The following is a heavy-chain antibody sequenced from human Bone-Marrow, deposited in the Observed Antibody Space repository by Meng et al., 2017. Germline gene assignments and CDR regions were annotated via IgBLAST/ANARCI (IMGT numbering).Heavy chain of an antibody. CDR2: INPKSGDT. D-gene: IGHD6-25*01. J-gene: IGHJ4*02. V-gene: IGHV1-2*06. Sequence: QRQRVQPGAGGKRLGASVKASCQPSGYNFPDYYRHWLRRAPGQGLEWMGRINPKSGDTHYAQKFQARVTMTGDTSISTAYMELSGLRSDDTAMYYCARDEDISAAGKLFGDYWGQGTLVTVSS. CDR1: GYNFPDYY. CDR3: ARDEDISAAGKLFGDY.